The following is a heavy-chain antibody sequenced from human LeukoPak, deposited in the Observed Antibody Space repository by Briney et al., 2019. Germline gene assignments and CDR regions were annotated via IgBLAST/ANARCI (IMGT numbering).Heavy chain of an antibody. D-gene: IGHD3-22*01. V-gene: IGHV1-18*01. J-gene: IGHJ4*02. CDR2: ISVDNGNT. CDR3: ARAGTNYYDTSGYLDY. CDR1: GYTFTIND. Sequence: GASVSVSCTASGYTFTINDISWVRQAPGQGREGMGWISVDNGNTDYAHTLQGRVTMTTDTSTSTAYMELRSLRSDDTAVYYCARAGTNYYDTSGYLDYWGQGTLVTVSS.